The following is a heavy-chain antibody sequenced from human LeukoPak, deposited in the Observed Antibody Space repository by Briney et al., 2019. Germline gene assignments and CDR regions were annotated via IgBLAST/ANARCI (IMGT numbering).Heavy chain of an antibody. CDR3: ARHGSGDYYGSGSYGNGFGRFDY. D-gene: IGHD3-10*01. V-gene: IGHV4-34*01. CDR1: GGSFSGYY. J-gene: IGHJ4*02. CDR2: INHSGST. Sequence: SETLSLTCAVYGGSFSGYYWSWIRQPPGKGLEWIGEINHSGSTNYNPSLKSRVTIPVDTSKNQFSLKLSSVTAADTAVYYCARHGSGDYYGSGSYGNGFGRFDYWGQGTLVTVSS.